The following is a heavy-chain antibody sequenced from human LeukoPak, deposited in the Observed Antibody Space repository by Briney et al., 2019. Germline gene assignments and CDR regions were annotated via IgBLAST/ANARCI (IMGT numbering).Heavy chain of an antibody. J-gene: IGHJ6*03. CDR1: GGSFSGYY. Sequence: PSETLSLTCAVYGGSFSGYYWSWIRQPPGKGLEWIGDINHSGSTNYNPSLKSRVTISVDTSKNQFSLKLSSVTAADTAVYYCARGEIFDYYYYYYMDVWGKGTTVTVSS. CDR3: ARGEIFDYYYYYYMDV. D-gene: IGHD2-15*01. CDR2: INHSGST. V-gene: IGHV4-34*01.